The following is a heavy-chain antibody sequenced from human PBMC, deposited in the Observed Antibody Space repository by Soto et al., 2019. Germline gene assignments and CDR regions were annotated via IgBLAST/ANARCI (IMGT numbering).Heavy chain of an antibody. CDR1: GGSISSSSYY. CDR2: IYYSGST. V-gene: IGHV4-39*01. D-gene: IGHD6-13*01. Sequence: QLQLQESGPGLVKPSETLSLTCTVSGGSISSSSYYWGWIRQPPGKGLEWIGSIYYSGSTYYNPALKRRVTISVHTSKNQFSLNLSSVTAADTAVYYCARCPRTPYMPRIAAAARPDYVYYGMDVWGQGTTVTVSS. CDR3: ARCPRTPYMPRIAAAARPDYVYYGMDV. J-gene: IGHJ6*02.